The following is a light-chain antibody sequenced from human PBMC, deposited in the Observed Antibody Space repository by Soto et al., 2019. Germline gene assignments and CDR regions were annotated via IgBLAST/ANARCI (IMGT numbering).Light chain of an antibody. CDR2: EVS. CDR3: MQGRHWPPK. J-gene: IGKJ1*01. V-gene: IGKV2-30*01. Sequence: DVVMTQSPLSLPVTLGQPASISCRSSQSLVYSDGNTYLSWFQQRPGQSPRRLIYEVSSRDSGVPDRFSGSGSGTDFTLKISRVEAEDVGVYYCMQGRHWPPKFGQGTKVEIK. CDR1: QSLVYSDGNTY.